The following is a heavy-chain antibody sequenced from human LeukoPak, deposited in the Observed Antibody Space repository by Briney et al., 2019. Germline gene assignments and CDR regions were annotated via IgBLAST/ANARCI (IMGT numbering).Heavy chain of an antibody. J-gene: IGHJ6*03. Sequence: PGGSLRLSCAASGFTFSSYGMHWVRQAPGKGLEWVAVIWYDGSNKYYADSVKGRFTISRDNSKNTLYLQMNSLRAEDTAVYYCAKAPYNYEKINYYYYMDVWGKGTTVTVSS. V-gene: IGHV3-33*06. CDR2: IWYDGSNK. CDR3: AKAPYNYEKINYYYYMDV. CDR1: GFTFSSYG. D-gene: IGHD5-18*01.